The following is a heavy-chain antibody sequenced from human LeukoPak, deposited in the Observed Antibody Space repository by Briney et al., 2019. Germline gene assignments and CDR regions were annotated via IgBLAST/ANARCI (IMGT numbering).Heavy chain of an antibody. V-gene: IGHV3-30-3*01. CDR3: ARGTPLRYFDWLLFQGDYYYYGMDV. D-gene: IGHD3-9*01. CDR2: ISYDGSNK. J-gene: IGHJ6*02. Sequence: GRSLRLSCAASGFTFSSYAMHWVRQAPGKGLEWVAVISYDGSNKHYADSVKGRFTISRDNSKNTLYLQMNSLRAEDTAVYYCARGTPLRYFDWLLFQGDYYYYGMDVWGQGTTVTVSS. CDR1: GFTFSSYA.